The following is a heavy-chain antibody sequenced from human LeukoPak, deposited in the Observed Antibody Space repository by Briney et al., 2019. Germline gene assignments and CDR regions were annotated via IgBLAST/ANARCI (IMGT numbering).Heavy chain of an antibody. CDR1: GGTFSTYA. D-gene: IGHD6-13*01. J-gene: IGHJ4*02. CDR3: AKHLGYTSSCPDY. Sequence: GASVKVSCKASGGTFSTYAMSWVRQAPGKGLEWVSTISDSGANTYYADSVRGRFTISRDNSKNTLYLQKNSLRADDTAIYYCAKHLGYTSSCPDYWGQGTLVTVSS. CDR2: ISDSGANT. V-gene: IGHV3-23*01.